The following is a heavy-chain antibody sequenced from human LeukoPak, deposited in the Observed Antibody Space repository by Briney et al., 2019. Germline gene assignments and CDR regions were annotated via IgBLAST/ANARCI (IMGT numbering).Heavy chain of an antibody. CDR1: GFTFSSYA. CDR2: ISGSGGST. D-gene: IGHD3-10*01. J-gene: IGHJ4*02. Sequence: PGGSLRLSCAASGFTFSSYAMSWVRQAPGKGLEWGSAISGSGGSTYYADSVKGRFTISRDNSKNTLYLQMNSLRAEDTAVYYCAKVFRRFGVKKPHDYWGQGTLVTVSS. V-gene: IGHV3-23*01. CDR3: AKVFRRFGVKKPHDY.